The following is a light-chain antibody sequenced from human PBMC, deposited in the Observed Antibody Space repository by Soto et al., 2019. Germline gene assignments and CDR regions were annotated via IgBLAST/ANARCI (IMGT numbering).Light chain of an antibody. V-gene: IGKV3-20*01. CDR2: GAS. CDR1: QSVSSSY. J-gene: IGKJ3*01. Sequence: EIVLTQSPGTLSLSPGERATLSCRASQSVSSSYLAWYQQKPGQAPRLLIYGASSRATGIPDRFSGSGSVTAFTLTISRLEPEDFAVYYCQQYGSSPGFGPGTKVDIK. CDR3: QQYGSSPG.